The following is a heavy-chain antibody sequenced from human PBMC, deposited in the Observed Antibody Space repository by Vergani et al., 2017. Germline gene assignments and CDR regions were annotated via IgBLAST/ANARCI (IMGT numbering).Heavy chain of an antibody. V-gene: IGHV1-8*01. Sequence: QVQLVQSGAEVKTPGASVKVSCRASGYSFSSYDISWVRQATGQGLEWMGWMNPNSGTTGYAQKFQGRVTMTRNTSINTAYMGLSRLSFEDAAVYYCARSTDYPDDYVSSDYFRRTLDVWGKGTTVTVSS. D-gene: IGHD4/OR15-4a*01. CDR2: MNPNSGTT. CDR3: ARSTDYPDDYVSSDYFRRTLDV. CDR1: GYSFSSYD. J-gene: IGHJ6*04.